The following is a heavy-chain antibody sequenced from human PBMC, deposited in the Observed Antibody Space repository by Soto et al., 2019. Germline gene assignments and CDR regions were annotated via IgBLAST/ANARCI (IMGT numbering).Heavy chain of an antibody. CDR1: GFSFSDHF. V-gene: IGHV3-72*01. Sequence: EVQLVESGGGLVQPGGSLRLSCAASGFSFSDHFMDWVRQAPGKGLEWVGRIRNEAKSYTTEYAASVKGRFIISRDDSKNSLYLQMNSLKNEDTAVYYCARDRVLVQGAWSGYDMDVWGQGTTVTVSS. D-gene: IGHD3-10*01. J-gene: IGHJ6*02. CDR2: IRNEAKSYTT. CDR3: ARDRVLVQGAWSGYDMDV.